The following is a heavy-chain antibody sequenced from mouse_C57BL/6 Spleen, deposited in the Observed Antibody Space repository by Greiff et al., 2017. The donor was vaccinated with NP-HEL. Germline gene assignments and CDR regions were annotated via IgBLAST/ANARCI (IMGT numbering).Heavy chain of an antibody. Sequence: EVQLQQSVAELVRPGASVKLSCTASGFNIKNTYMHWVKQTPEQGLEWIGRIDPANGNTKYAPKFQGKATLTADTSSNTAYLQLSSLTSEDTAIYYCARGYGSRDYAMDYWGQGTSVTVSS. CDR3: ARGYGSRDYAMDY. D-gene: IGHD1-1*01. V-gene: IGHV14-3*01. CDR2: IDPANGNT. CDR1: GFNIKNTY. J-gene: IGHJ4*01.